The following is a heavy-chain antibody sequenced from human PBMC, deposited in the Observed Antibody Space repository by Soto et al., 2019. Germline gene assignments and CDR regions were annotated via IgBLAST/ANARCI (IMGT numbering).Heavy chain of an antibody. J-gene: IGHJ4*02. CDR3: EKDLGSGYDTEYYFDY. D-gene: IGHD5-12*01. Sequence: EVQLLESGGGLVQPGGSLRLSCAASGFTFSSYAMSWVRQAPGKGLEWVSAISGSGGSTYYADSVKGRFTISRDNSKNTLYLQMNSLRAEDTAVYYCEKDLGSGYDTEYYFDYWGQGTLVTVSS. V-gene: IGHV3-23*01. CDR1: GFTFSSYA. CDR2: ISGSGGST.